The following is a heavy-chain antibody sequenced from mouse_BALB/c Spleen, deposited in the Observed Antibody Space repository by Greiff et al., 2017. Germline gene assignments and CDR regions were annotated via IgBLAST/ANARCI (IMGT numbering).Heavy chain of an antibody. V-gene: IGHV8-12*01. CDR1: GFSLSTSGMG. J-gene: IGHJ4*01. Sequence: QVTLNESGPGILQPSQTLSLTCSFSGFSLSTSGMGVSWIRQPSGKGLEWLAHIYWDDDKRYNPSLKSRLTISKDTSSNQVFLKITSVDTADTATYYCARRWGDGYDPYYYAMDYWGQGTSVTVSS. D-gene: IGHD2-2*01. CDR2: IYWDDDK. CDR3: ARRWGDGYDPYYYAMDY.